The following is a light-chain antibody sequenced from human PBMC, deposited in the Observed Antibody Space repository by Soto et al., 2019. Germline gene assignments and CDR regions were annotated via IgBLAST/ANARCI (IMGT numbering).Light chain of an antibody. CDR2: CAS. Sequence: EIVLTQSPGTLSLSPGERATLSCRASQSVSSSYLAWYQQKPGQAPRLLIFCASSRATGIPDRFSGSGSGTDFTLTISRLEPEDFAVYYCTQYGSSRLTFGGGTKVEIK. CDR1: QSVSSSY. V-gene: IGKV3-20*01. CDR3: TQYGSSRLT. J-gene: IGKJ4*01.